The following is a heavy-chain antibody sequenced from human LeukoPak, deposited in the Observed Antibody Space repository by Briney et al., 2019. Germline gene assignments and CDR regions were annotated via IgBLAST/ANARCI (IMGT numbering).Heavy chain of an antibody. Sequence: EASVKVSCKASGYIFTDYCLHWVRQAPGQGLEWMGWINPNSGDTNYAQKFQDRVTMTRDTSISTAYIELNLLRSDDTAVYYCARGDYYGSPKVVAAWGQGTLVTVSS. V-gene: IGHV1-2*02. D-gene: IGHD3-10*01. CDR1: GYIFTDYC. CDR2: INPNSGDT. CDR3: ARGDYYGSPKVVAA. J-gene: IGHJ5*02.